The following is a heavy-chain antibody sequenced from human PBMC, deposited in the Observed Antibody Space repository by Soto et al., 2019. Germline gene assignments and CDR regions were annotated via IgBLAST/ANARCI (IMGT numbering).Heavy chain of an antibody. J-gene: IGHJ4*02. CDR3: AREDREYAIFDY. D-gene: IGHD2-8*01. CDR1: GFTFSSYA. CDR2: ISYDGSNK. Sequence: GGSLRLSCAASGFTFSSYAMHWVRQAPGKGLEWVAVISYDGSNKYYADSVKGRFTISRDNSKNTLYLQMNSLRAEDTAVYYCAREDREYAIFDYWGQGTLVTVSS. V-gene: IGHV3-30-3*01.